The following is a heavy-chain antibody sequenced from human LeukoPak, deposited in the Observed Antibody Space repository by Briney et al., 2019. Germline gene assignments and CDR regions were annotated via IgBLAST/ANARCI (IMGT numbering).Heavy chain of an antibody. CDR2: IYSGGST. CDR1: GFTVSSNY. CDR3: AKAARYYDFWSGYYTDY. V-gene: IGHV3-53*05. D-gene: IGHD3-3*01. Sequence: PGGSLRLSCAASGFTVSSNYMSWVRQAPGKGLEWVSVIYSGGSTYYADSVKGRFTISRDNSKNTLYLQMNSLRAEDTAVYYCAKAARYYDFWSGYYTDYWGQGTLVTVSS. J-gene: IGHJ4*02.